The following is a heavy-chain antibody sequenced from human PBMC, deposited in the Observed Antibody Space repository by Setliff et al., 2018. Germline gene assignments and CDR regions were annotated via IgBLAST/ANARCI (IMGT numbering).Heavy chain of an antibody. CDR2: IWYDGINK. Sequence: GGSLRLSCAASGFIFSNYGMHWVRQAPGKGLEWVAVIWYDGINKYYADSVKGRFTISRDISKNTLYLQMNNLRAEDTAVYYCAKELAVAGSCHPNYFDSWGQGTLVTVSS. CDR1: GFIFSNYG. V-gene: IGHV3-33*06. CDR3: AKELAVAGSCHPNYFDS. J-gene: IGHJ4*02. D-gene: IGHD6-19*01.